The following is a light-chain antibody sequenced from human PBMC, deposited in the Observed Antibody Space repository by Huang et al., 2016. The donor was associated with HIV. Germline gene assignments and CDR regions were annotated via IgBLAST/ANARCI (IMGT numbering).Light chain of an antibody. CDR3: QQYDNWPPGLT. V-gene: IGKV3D-15*01. CDR1: QNVRSN. Sequence: EIVMTQSPATLSVSPGGGATLSCRASQNVRSNLAWYQQTTGQAPRLLIYDTSTRASCVPARFSVSGSGTEFTLTISGLQSEDFAVYYCQQYDNWPPGLTFGGGTKVEI. J-gene: IGKJ4*01. CDR2: DTS.